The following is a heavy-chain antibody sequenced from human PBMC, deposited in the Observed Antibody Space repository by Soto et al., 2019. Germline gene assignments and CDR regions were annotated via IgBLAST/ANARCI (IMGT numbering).Heavy chain of an antibody. CDR1: GFTFSNYA. J-gene: IGHJ4*02. CDR3: ARRGSGSYYDY. CDR2: ISGSGDST. D-gene: IGHD1-26*01. V-gene: IGHV3-23*01. Sequence: EVQLLESGGGLVQPGGSLRLSCAASGFTFSNYAMNWVRQAPVKGLEWVSVISGSGDSTYHADSVKGRFTISRDNSKNTLYLQLNSLRAEDTAVYYWARRGSGSYYDYWGQGPLVTVSS.